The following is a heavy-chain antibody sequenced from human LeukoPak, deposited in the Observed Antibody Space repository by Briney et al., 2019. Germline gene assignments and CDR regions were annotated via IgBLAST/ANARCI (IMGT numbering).Heavy chain of an antibody. Sequence: ASVKVSCKASGYTFTSYGISWVRQAPGQGLEWMRWISAYNGNTNYARKLQGRVTMTTDTSTSTAYMELRSLRSDDTAVYYCARARTTGTTGGDAFDIWGQGTRVTVSS. CDR3: ARARTTGTTGGDAFDI. J-gene: IGHJ3*02. CDR1: GYTFTSYG. D-gene: IGHD1-1*01. V-gene: IGHV1-18*01. CDR2: ISAYNGNT.